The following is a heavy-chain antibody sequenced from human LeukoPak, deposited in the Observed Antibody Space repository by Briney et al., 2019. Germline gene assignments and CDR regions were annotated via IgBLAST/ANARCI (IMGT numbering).Heavy chain of an antibody. D-gene: IGHD2-15*01. CDR2: INWYGGST. V-gene: IGHV3-20*01. CDR1: GFTFDDYG. Sequence: GGSLRLSCAASGFTFDDYGMSWGRQAPGKGLEWVSGINWYGGSTGYADSVKGRFTISRDNAKNSLYLQMNSLRAEDTALYHCARDGEGYCSGGSCYNPYGMDVWGQGTTVTVSS. CDR3: ARDGEGYCSGGSCYNPYGMDV. J-gene: IGHJ6*02.